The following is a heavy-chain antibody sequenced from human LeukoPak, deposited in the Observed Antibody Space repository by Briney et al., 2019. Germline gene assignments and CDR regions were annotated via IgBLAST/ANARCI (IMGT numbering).Heavy chain of an antibody. J-gene: IGHJ5*02. CDR3: ARHTNIVVVVAAGNWFDP. CDR2: IYYSGST. Sequence: SETLSLTCTVSGGSISSYYWGWIRQPPGKGLEGIGSIYYSGSTYYNPSLKSRVTISVDTSKNQFSLKLSSVTAADTAVYYCARHTNIVVVVAAGNWFDPWGQGTLVTVSS. CDR1: GGSISSYY. V-gene: IGHV4-39*01. D-gene: IGHD2-15*01.